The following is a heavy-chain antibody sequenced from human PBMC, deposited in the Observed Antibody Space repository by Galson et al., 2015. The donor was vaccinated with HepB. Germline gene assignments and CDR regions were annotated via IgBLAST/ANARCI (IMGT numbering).Heavy chain of an antibody. CDR2: IIPILGIA. J-gene: IGHJ6*03. V-gene: IGHV1-69*10. CDR3: ARGPSLYQLARRYYYYYYMDV. D-gene: IGHD2-2*01. Sequence: SVKVSCKASGGTFSSYAISWVRQAPGQGLEWMGGIIPILGIANYAQKFQGRVTITADKSTSTAYMELSSLRSEDTAVYYCARGPSLYQLARRYYYYYYMDVWGKGTTVTVSS. CDR1: GGTFSSYA.